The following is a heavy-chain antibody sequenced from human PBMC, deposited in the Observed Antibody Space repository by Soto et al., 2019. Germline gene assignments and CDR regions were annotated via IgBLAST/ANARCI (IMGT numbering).Heavy chain of an antibody. CDR2: INAGNGNT. V-gene: IGHV1-3*01. CDR3: ARVGQLYPSSYYYYGMDV. J-gene: IGHJ6*02. D-gene: IGHD2-2*02. CDR1: GYTFTSYA. Sequence: QVQLVQSGAEVKKPGASVKVSCKASGYTFTSYAMHWVRQAPGQRLEWMGWINAGNGNTKYSQKFQGRVTITRDTSASTAYMELSSLRSEDTAVYYCARVGQLYPSSYYYYGMDVWGQGTTVTVSS.